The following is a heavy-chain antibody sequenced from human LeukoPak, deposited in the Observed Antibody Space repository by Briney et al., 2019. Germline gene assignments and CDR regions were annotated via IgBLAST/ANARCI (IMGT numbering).Heavy chain of an antibody. J-gene: IGHJ3*02. Sequence: GGSLRLSCAGSGFIFSNYWMSWVRQAPGKGLEWVANIQQDGSHKSYVDSVKGRFTISRDNGKNSVDLQMNNLRVDDTAVYYCARARLRWSPAAFDIWGQGTMMIVSS. V-gene: IGHV3-7*01. CDR3: ARARLRWSPAAFDI. CDR1: GFIFSNYW. D-gene: IGHD4-23*01. CDR2: IQQDGSHK.